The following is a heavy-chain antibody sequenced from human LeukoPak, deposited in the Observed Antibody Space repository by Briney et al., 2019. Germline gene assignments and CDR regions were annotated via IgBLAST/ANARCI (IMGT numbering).Heavy chain of an antibody. CDR3: ARVSPNYYGSGSLDY. CDR1: GYTFTGYY. Sequence: EASVKVSCKASGYTFTGYYMHWVRQAPGQGLEWMGWINPNSGGTNYAQKFQGRVTMTRDTSISTAYVELSRLRSDDTAVYYCARVSPNYYGSGSLDYWGQGTLVTVSS. V-gene: IGHV1-2*02. CDR2: INPNSGGT. D-gene: IGHD3-10*01. J-gene: IGHJ4*02.